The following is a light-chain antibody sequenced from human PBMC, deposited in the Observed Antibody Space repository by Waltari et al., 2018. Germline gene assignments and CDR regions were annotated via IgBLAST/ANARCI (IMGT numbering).Light chain of an antibody. CDR1: QFIKNY. CDR2: DAS. Sequence: DIQMTHSPSSLSASVGDRVTITCLASQFIKNYLNWYQQRPGKAPKLLISDASSLQSGVPSRFSGSGYGTDFTLTISSLQAEDFATYFCQQGYSLPVTFGGGTKVDIK. CDR3: QQGYSLPVT. V-gene: IGKV1-39*01. J-gene: IGKJ4*01.